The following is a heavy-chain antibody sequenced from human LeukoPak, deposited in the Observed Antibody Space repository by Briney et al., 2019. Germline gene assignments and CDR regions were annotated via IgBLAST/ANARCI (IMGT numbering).Heavy chain of an antibody. V-gene: IGHV4-34*01. CDR1: GGSFSGYY. CDR3: ARGVVGATKNFDY. D-gene: IGHD1-26*01. J-gene: IGHJ4*02. CDR2: INHSGST. Sequence: SETLSLTCAVYGGSFSGYYWSWIRQPPGKGLEWIGEINHSGSTNYNPSLKSRVTISVDTSKNQFSLKLSSVTAADTAVYYCARGVVGATKNFDYRGQGTLVTVSS.